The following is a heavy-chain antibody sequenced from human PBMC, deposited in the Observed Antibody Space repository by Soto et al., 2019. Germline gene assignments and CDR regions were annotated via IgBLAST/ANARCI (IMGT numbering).Heavy chain of an antibody. V-gene: IGHV3-33*01. CDR2: IWYDGSNK. D-gene: IGHD3-9*01. CDR1: GFTFSSYG. J-gene: IGHJ5*02. CDR3: ARDGGYDILNGLDP. Sequence: QVQLVESGGGVVQPGRSLRLSCAASGFTFSSYGMHWVRQAPGKGLEWVAVIWYDGSNKYYADSVKGRFTISRDNXXNTMYLQMNSRRAEDTGVYYCARDGGYDILNGLDPWGQGALVTVSS.